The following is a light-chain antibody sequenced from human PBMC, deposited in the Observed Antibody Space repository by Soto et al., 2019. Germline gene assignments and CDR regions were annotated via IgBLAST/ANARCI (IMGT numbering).Light chain of an antibody. CDR2: STN. CDR3: VLYVGSGIWV. J-gene: IGLJ3*02. Sequence: QAVMTQEPWSSVSPGGTVTLTCGLSSGSVSTSHHPSWYQQAPGQSPRTLIYSTNARSSGVPGRFSGSILGNKAALTITGAQADDDSDYYCVLYVGSGIWVFGGGTKLTVL. CDR1: SGSVSTSHH. V-gene: IGLV8-61*01.